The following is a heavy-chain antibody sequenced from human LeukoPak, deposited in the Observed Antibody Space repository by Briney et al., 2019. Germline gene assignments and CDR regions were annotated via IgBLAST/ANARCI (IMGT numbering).Heavy chain of an antibody. CDR3: ASSTVTTRGVSAFDL. CDR2: IWYDGSNK. CDR1: GFTFSSYG. D-gene: IGHD4-17*01. J-gene: IGHJ3*01. V-gene: IGHV3-33*01. Sequence: GWSLRLSCAASGFTFSSYGMHWVRQAPGKGLEWVAVIWYDGSNKYYADSVKGRFTISRDNSKNTLYLQMNSLRAEDTAVYFCASSTVTTRGVSAFDLWGQGTLVTVSS.